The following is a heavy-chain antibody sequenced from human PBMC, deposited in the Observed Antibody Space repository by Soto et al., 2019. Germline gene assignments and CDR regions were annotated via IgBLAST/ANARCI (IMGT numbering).Heavy chain of an antibody. D-gene: IGHD3-22*01. J-gene: IGHJ4*02. CDR2: ISYSGTT. V-gene: IGHV4-59*01. CDR1: ADSISSYY. CDR3: ARGRHYYDSSGYYYYFDY. Sequence: ASETLSLTCTVSADSISSYYWTWIRQPPGKGLEWIGFISYSGTTNYTPSLKSRVTISVDTSKNQFSLKLNSVTAADTAVYYCARGRHYYDSSGYYYYFDYWGLGTLVTVSS.